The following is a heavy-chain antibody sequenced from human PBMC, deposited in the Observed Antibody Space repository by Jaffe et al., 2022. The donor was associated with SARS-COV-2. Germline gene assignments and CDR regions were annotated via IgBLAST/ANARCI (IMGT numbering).Heavy chain of an antibody. Sequence: QVQLVESGGGVVQPGRSLRLSCAASGFTFSSYGMHWVRQAPGKGLEWVAVIWYDGSNKYYADSVKGRFTISRDNSKNTLYLQMNSLRAEDTAVYYCARERYLWFGELDYWGQGTLVTVSS. D-gene: IGHD3-10*01. J-gene: IGHJ4*02. V-gene: IGHV3-33*01. CDR2: IWYDGSNK. CDR3: ARERYLWFGELDY. CDR1: GFTFSSYG.